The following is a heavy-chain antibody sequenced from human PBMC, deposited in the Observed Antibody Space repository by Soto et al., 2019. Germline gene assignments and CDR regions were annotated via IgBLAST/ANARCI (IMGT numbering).Heavy chain of an antibody. Sequence: HPGGSLRLSCAASGFTFSSYWMHWVRQAPGKGLVWVSRINSDGSSTSYADSVKGRFTISRDNAKNTLYLQMNSLRAEDTAVYYCARDQLEFTYYDILTGSKGQSYFDYWGQGTLVTVSS. J-gene: IGHJ4*02. D-gene: IGHD3-9*01. CDR3: ARDQLEFTYYDILTGSKGQSYFDY. CDR1: GFTFSSYW. V-gene: IGHV3-74*01. CDR2: INSDGSST.